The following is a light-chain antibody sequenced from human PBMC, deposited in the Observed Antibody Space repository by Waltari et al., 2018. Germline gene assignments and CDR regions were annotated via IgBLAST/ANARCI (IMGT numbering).Light chain of an antibody. Sequence: DIQMTQSPSTLSASMGDRVTITCRASQGIGRWLAWYQQKPGKGPKLLIYKASSLQTGVPSRFGGSGSGTEVTLTISILQPDDVATYYCHQYNSYHTFGQGTKLEIK. V-gene: IGKV1-5*03. J-gene: IGKJ2*01. CDR3: HQYNSYHT. CDR2: KAS. CDR1: QGIGRW.